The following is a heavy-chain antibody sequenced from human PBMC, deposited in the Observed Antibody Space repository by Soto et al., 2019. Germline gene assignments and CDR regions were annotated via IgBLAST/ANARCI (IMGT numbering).Heavy chain of an antibody. Sequence: SETLSLTCTVSGGSISSYYWSWIRQPPGKGLEWIGYIYYSGSTNYNPSLKSRVTISVDTSKNQFSLKLSSVTAADTAVYYCARLQPDLTGYYTVDYWGQGTLVTVSS. CDR3: ARLQPDLTGYYTVDY. J-gene: IGHJ4*02. CDR2: IYYSGST. D-gene: IGHD3-9*01. V-gene: IGHV4-59*08. CDR1: GGSISSYY.